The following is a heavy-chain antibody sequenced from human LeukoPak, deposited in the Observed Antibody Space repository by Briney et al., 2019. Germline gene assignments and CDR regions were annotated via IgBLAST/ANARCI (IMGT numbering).Heavy chain of an antibody. V-gene: IGHV3-21*01. D-gene: IGHD2-8*01. J-gene: IGHJ4*02. CDR1: GFTFSSYT. CDR2: IISSGTYI. Sequence: PGGSLRLSCAASGFTFSSYTINWVRQAPGKGLEWVSSIISSGTYIYYAASVKGRFTIYRDNAKNSLYLQMNGLRAEDTAVYYCARESTVYSDYWGQGTLVTVSS. CDR3: ARESTVYSDY.